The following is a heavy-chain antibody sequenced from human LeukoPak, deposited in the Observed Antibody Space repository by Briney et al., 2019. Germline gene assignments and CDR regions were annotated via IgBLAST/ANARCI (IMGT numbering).Heavy chain of an antibody. CDR2: INHSGST. CDR1: GGSFSGYY. V-gene: IGHV4-34*01. D-gene: IGHD6-19*01. J-gene: IGHJ4*02. Sequence: SETLSLTCAVYGGSFSGYYWSWIRQPPGKGLEWIGEINHSGSTNYNPSLESRVTISMDTSKNQFSLRLTSVTAADTAMYYCARTIAVGGSGFDYWGQGTLVTVSS. CDR3: ARTIAVGGSGFDY.